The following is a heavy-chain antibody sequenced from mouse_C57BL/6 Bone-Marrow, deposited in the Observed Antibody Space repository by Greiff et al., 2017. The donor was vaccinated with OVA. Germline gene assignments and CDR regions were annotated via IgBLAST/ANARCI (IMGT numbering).Heavy chain of an antibody. CDR3: ATKVYYYGSSSRYYAMDY. V-gene: IGHV1-81*01. CDR2: IYPRSGNT. J-gene: IGHJ4*01. D-gene: IGHD1-1*01. Sequence: QVQLQQSGAELARPGASVKLSCKASGYTFTSYGISWVKQRTGQGLEWIGEIYPRSGNTYYNEKFKGKATLTADKSSSTAYMELRSLTSEYSAFYFCATKVYYYGSSSRYYAMDYWGQGTSVTVSS. CDR1: GYTFTSYG.